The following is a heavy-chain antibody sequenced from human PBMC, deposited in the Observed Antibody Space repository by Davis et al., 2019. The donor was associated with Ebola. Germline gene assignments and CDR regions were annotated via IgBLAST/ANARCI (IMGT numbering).Heavy chain of an antibody. V-gene: IGHV3-53*01. Sequence: GGSLRLSCAASGFTVSSNYMSWVRQAPGKGLEWVSVIYSGGSTYYADSVKGRFTISRDNSKNTLYLQMNSLRAEDTAVYYCARGTMVQGVISYWYFDLWGRGTLVTVSS. CDR3: ARGTMVQGVISYWYFDL. D-gene: IGHD3-10*01. CDR2: IYSGGST. J-gene: IGHJ2*01. CDR1: GFTVSSNY.